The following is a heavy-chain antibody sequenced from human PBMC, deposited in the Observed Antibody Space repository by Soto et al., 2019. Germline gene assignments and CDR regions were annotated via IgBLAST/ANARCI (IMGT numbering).Heavy chain of an antibody. CDR2: IWYDGSNK. D-gene: IGHD5-12*01. CDR1: GFTFSSYG. Sequence: QVQLVESGGGVVQPGRSLRLSCAASGFTFSSYGMHWVRHAPGTGLEWVAVIWYDGSNKYYADSVKGRFTISSDNSKHTLYLQMNSLRAGDRAVYYCARGAYIVATISGLDFDYWGQGTLVTVSS. V-gene: IGHV3-33*01. J-gene: IGHJ4*02. CDR3: ARGAYIVATISGLDFDY.